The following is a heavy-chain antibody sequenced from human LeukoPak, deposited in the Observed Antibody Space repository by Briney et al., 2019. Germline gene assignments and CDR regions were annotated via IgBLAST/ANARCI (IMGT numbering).Heavy chain of an antibody. J-gene: IGHJ4*02. V-gene: IGHV3-23*01. CDR2: ISGSGGST. CDR1: GFTFSSYA. CDR3: SKELAGVFDY. D-gene: IGHD6-19*01. Sequence: PGGSLRLSCAASGFTFSSYAMSWVRQAPGKGLEWVSPISGSGGSTYYADSVKGRFTISRDNSKNTLYLQMKSLRAEDTVVYYCSKELAGVFDYWGQGTLVTVSS.